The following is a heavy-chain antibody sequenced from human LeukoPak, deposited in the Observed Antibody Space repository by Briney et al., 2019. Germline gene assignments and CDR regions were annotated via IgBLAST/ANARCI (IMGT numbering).Heavy chain of an antibody. V-gene: IGHV3-30*01. Sequence: GGSLRLSCAASGLTFSSYAMHWVRQAPGKGLEWVAVISYDGSNKYYADSVKGRFTISGDKSKNTLYLQMNSLRPEDTACYYCARGPGPIAGAKNPFDIWGQGTMVTVSS. CDR1: GLTFSSYA. CDR3: ARGPGPIAGAKNPFDI. D-gene: IGHD1-26*01. J-gene: IGHJ3*02. CDR2: ISYDGSNK.